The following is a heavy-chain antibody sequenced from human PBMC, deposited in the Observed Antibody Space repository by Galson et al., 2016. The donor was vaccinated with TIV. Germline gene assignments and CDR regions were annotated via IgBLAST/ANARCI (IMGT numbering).Heavy chain of an antibody. CDR3: ARAPGYSGYSYGYFDS. CDR1: RYSFTSNW. V-gene: IGHV5-51*03. J-gene: IGHJ4*02. D-gene: IGHD5-18*01. Sequence: QSGAEVTKPGESLKISCQVSRYSFTSNWIAWVRQMPGKGLEWMGIMYPADSDIRYSTSFQGQVTMSADESISTAYLQWSSLKASDSAIYFCARAPGYSGYSYGYFDSWGQGTRVTVSS. CDR2: MYPADSDI.